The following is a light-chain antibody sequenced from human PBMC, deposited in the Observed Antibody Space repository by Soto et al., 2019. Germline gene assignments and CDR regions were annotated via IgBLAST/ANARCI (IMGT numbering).Light chain of an antibody. V-gene: IGLV2-14*01. CDR3: CSYTTSSTLV. CDR1: SNDIGTYNH. J-gene: IGLJ1*01. Sequence: QSVLTQPASVSGSPGQSIAISCAGTSNDIGTYNHVSWYQQHPGKAPQLIIYEDINRPSGLSSRFSGSKSGNTASLTISGLQAEDEADYFCCSYTTSSTLVCGTGTKVTVL. CDR2: EDI.